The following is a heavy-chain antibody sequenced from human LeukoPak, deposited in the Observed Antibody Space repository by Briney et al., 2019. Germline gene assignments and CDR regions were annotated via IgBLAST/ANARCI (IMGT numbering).Heavy chain of an antibody. V-gene: IGHV3-7*01. CDR2: IKQDGNEQ. J-gene: IGHJ3*02. D-gene: IGHD2-21*02. Sequence: GGSLRLSCEASGFTFSSNWMTWVRQAPGKGLEWVANIKQDGNEQYYVDSVKGRFTISRDNAKNSLYLQMNSLRAEDTAVYYCARDHDYYFAFDIWGQGTMVTVSS. CDR1: GFTFSSNW. CDR3: ARDHDYYFAFDI.